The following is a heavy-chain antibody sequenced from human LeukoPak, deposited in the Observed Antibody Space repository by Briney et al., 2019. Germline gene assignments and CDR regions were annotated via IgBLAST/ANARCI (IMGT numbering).Heavy chain of an antibody. CDR3: ARVAAGPWYYYGMDV. Sequence: TLSLTCTVSGGPISSGSYYWSWIRQPAGKGLEWIGRIYTSGSTNYNPSLKSRVTISVDTSKNQFSLKLSSVTAADTAVYYCARVAAGPWYYYGMDVWGQGTTVAVSS. D-gene: IGHD6-13*01. CDR2: IYTSGST. J-gene: IGHJ6*02. CDR1: GGPISSGSYY. V-gene: IGHV4-61*02.